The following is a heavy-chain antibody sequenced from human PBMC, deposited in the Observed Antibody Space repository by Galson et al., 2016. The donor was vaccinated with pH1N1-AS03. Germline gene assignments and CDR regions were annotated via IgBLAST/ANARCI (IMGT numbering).Heavy chain of an antibody. CDR2: MNPNSANT. CDR3: AFKSVGYGSGSSYFDY. V-gene: IGHV1-8*01. Sequence: SVKVSCKASGYTFTTFDINWVRLATGQGLEWMGWMNPNSANTGYAQKFQDRVTMTRNTSISTAYMELSSLRSEDTAVYYCAFKSVGYGSGSSYFDYGGQGTLVTVSS. D-gene: IGHD3-10*01. J-gene: IGHJ4*02. CDR1: GYTFTTFD.